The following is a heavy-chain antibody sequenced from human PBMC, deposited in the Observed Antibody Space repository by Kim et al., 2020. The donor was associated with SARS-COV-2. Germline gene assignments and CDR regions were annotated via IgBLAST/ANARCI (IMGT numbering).Heavy chain of an antibody. CDR3: AKAGYSPISYYYYGMDV. J-gene: IGHJ6*02. CDR2: IWYDGSNK. Sequence: GGSLRLSCAASGFTFSSYGIHWVRQAPGKGLEWVAVIWYDGSNKYYADSVKGRFTISRDNSKNTLYLQMNSLRAEDTAVYYCAKAGYSPISYYYYGMDVWGQGTTVTVSS. D-gene: IGHD6-13*01. V-gene: IGHV3-33*06. CDR1: GFTFSSYG.